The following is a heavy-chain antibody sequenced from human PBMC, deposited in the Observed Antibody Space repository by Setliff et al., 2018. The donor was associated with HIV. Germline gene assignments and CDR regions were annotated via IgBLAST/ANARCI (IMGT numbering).Heavy chain of an antibody. J-gene: IGHJ4*02. CDR2: LYYRGTT. Sequence: SETLSLTCTVSGGSISSSSYYWGWIRQPPGKGPEWIGSLYYRGTTYYNPSLKSRVTTSVDTSKNQFSLKLSSVTAADTAVYYCARVRRDGNSFDDWGQGTLVTVSS. V-gene: IGHV4-39*01. CDR1: GGSISSSSYY. CDR3: ARVRRDGNSFDD. D-gene: IGHD4-4*01.